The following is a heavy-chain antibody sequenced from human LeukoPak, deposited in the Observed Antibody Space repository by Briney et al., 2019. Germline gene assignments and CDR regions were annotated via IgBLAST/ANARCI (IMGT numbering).Heavy chain of an antibody. J-gene: IGHJ4*02. CDR3: ARRDSSGSHDY. CDR1: GGSISSSSYY. Sequence: PSETLSLTCTVSGGSISSSSYYWGWIRQPPGKGLEWIGNIYYSGSTYYNPSLKSRVTISVDTSKNQSSLKLSSVTAADTAVYYCARRDSSGSHDYWGQGTLVTVSS. CDR2: IYYSGST. D-gene: IGHD3-22*01. V-gene: IGHV4-39*01.